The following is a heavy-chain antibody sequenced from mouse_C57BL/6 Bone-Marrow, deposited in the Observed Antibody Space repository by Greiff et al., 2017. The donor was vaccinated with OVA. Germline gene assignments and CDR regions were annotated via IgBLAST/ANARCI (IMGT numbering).Heavy chain of an antibody. D-gene: IGHD1-1*01. Sequence: EVNLVESGGGLVKPGGSLKLSCAASGFTFSDYGMHWVRQAPEKGLEWVAYISSGSSTIYYADTVKGRFTISRDNAKNTLFLQMTSLRSEDTAMYYCARMGYGSSFAYWGQGTLVTVSA. CDR2: ISSGSSTI. CDR3: ARMGYGSSFAY. CDR1: GFTFSDYG. V-gene: IGHV5-17*01. J-gene: IGHJ3*01.